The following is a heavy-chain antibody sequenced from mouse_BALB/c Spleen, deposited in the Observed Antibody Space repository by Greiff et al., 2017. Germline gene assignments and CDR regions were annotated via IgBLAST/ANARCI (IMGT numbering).Heavy chain of an antibody. Sequence: QVQLQQSGPELVKPGASVKMSCKASGYTFTSYYMYWVKQRPGQGLEWIGGINPSNGGTNFNEKFKSKATLTVDKSSSTAYMQLSSLTSEDSAVYYCTRGGYYGSSYDAMDYWGQGTSVTVSS. CDR3: TRGGYYGSSYDAMDY. CDR1: GYTFTSYY. J-gene: IGHJ4*01. CDR2: INPSNGGT. D-gene: IGHD1-1*01. V-gene: IGHV1S81*02.